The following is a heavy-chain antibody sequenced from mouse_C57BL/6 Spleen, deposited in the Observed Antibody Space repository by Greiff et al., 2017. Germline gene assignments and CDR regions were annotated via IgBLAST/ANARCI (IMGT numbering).Heavy chain of an antibody. CDR3: ARLTRYGSSYWYFDV. J-gene: IGHJ1*03. V-gene: IGHV1-81*01. CDR2: IYPRSGNT. CDR1: GYTFTSYG. Sequence: QVQLQQSGAELARPGASVKLSCKASGYTFTSYGISWVKQRTGQGLEWIGEIYPRSGNTYYNEKFKGKATLTADKSSSTAYMELRSLTSEDSAVYFCARLTRYGSSYWYFDVWGTGTTVTVSS. D-gene: IGHD1-1*01.